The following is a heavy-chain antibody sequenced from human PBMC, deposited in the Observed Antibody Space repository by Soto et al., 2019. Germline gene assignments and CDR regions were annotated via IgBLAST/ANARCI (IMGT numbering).Heavy chain of an antibody. V-gene: IGHV4-30-2*01. CDR1: GGSISSGGYS. D-gene: IGHD3-3*01. J-gene: IGHJ5*02. CDR3: ASVLRFSFDP. Sequence: PSETLSLTCAVSGGSISSGGYSWSWIRQPPGKGLEWIGYIYHSGSTYYNPSLKSRVTISVDRSKNQFSLKLSSVTAADTAVYYCASVLRFSFDPWGQGTLVTVSS. CDR2: IYHSGST.